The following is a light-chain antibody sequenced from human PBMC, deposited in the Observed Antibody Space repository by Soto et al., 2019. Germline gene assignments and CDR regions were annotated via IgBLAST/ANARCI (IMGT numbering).Light chain of an antibody. CDR3: QHSSA. J-gene: IGKJ2*01. CDR1: QSIRTS. V-gene: IGKV1-39*01. Sequence: DIQMTQSPSSLSASVGDRLSITCRASQSIRTSLNWYNQRPGKDHNLLIYSASTLQSGVPSRFSGSGSGTNFTLTINGLQPEDSATYYCQHSSAFGQGTK. CDR2: SAS.